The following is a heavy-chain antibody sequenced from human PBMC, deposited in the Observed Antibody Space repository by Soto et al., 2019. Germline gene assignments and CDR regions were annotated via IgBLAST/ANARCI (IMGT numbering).Heavy chain of an antibody. Sequence: QVQLVESGGGVVQPGRSLRLSCAASGFTFSSYGMHWVRQAPGKGLEWVAVISYDGSNKYYADSVKGRFTISRDNSQNTLYLQMNSLRAEDTAAYYCANDRKAVAGTGMDVWGQGTTVTVSS. CDR3: ANDRKAVAGTGMDV. V-gene: IGHV3-30*18. D-gene: IGHD6-19*01. CDR1: GFTFSSYG. CDR2: ISYDGSNK. J-gene: IGHJ6*02.